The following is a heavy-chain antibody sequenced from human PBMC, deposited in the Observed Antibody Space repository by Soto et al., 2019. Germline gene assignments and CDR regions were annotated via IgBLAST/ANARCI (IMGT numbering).Heavy chain of an antibody. CDR1: GFTFSRYW. CDR3: VPSDYYYYYGMDV. V-gene: IGHV3-74*01. J-gene: IGHJ6*02. Sequence: GSLRLSCAASGFTFSRYWMHWVRQAPGKGLVWVSRINSDGSSTSYADSVKGRFTISRDNAKNTLYLQMNSLRAEDTAVYYCVPSDYYYYYGMDVWGQGTTVTVSS. CDR2: INSDGSST.